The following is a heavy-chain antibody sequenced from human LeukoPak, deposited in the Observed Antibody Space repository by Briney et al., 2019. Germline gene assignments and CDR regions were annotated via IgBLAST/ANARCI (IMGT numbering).Heavy chain of an antibody. V-gene: IGHV3-23*01. Sequence: PGGSLRLSCAASGFTFSSYAMSWVRQAPGKGLEWVSGISGSGGSTYYADSVKGRFTISRDNSKNTVYLQMNSLRAEDTAVYYCTTDKGCSSTSCYLGGVYWGQGTLVTVSS. J-gene: IGHJ4*02. CDR2: ISGSGGST. CDR1: GFTFSSYA. CDR3: TTDKGCSSTSCYLGGVY. D-gene: IGHD2-2*01.